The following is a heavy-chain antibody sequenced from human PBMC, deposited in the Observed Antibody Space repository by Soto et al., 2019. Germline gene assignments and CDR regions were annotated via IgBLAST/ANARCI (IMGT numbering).Heavy chain of an antibody. J-gene: IGHJ6*02. Sequence: QVQLVQSGAEVKKPGSSVKVSCKTSRDTFNKYAFNWVRQAPGQGLEWMGWIIPIFSSRNYAEKFQGRVTITADDSTSTAYSGLRSLGFGGTAGYYGAEGETYRGVGGQGTTVTVSS. CDR2: IIPIFSSR. CDR1: RDTFNKYA. V-gene: IGHV1-69*01. CDR3: AEGETYRGV. D-gene: IGHD3-16*02.